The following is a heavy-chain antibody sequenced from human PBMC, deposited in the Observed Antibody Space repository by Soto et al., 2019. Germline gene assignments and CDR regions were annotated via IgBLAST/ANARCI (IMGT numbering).Heavy chain of an antibody. Sequence: GGSLRLSCAASGFTFSSYGMHWVRQAPGKGLEWVAVIWYDGSNKYYADSVKGRFTISRDNSKNTLYLQMNSLRAEDTAVYYCARALRPSHYGDPMAYYYYYGMDVWGQGTTVTVSS. CDR1: GFTFSSYG. J-gene: IGHJ6*02. CDR3: ARALRPSHYGDPMAYYYYYGMDV. D-gene: IGHD4-17*01. V-gene: IGHV3-33*01. CDR2: IWYDGSNK.